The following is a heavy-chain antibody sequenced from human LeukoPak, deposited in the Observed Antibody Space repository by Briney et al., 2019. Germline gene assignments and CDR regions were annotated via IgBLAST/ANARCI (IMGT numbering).Heavy chain of an antibody. Sequence: PSETLSLTCSVSGGSITGYSWGWVRQPPGKGLECIGYMFDRGSPNHHPSLQNRVTTSVDTSKNEFSLRLTSVTAADTAVYYCARRIQLWSYRHFDLWGRGTLVTVSS. D-gene: IGHD5-18*01. CDR1: GGSITGYS. CDR3: ARRIQLWSYRHFDL. V-gene: IGHV4-4*09. J-gene: IGHJ2*01. CDR2: MFDRGSP.